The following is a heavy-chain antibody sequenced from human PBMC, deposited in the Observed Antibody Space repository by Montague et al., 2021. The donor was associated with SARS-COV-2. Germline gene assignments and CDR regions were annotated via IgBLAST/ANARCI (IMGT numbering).Heavy chain of an antibody. CDR1: GGSISSSNYY. CDR3: ASRGYSASGSRWYLDL. Sequence: SETLSLTCTVSGGSISSSNYYGVWIRQPPGKGLEWIGTIFYSGSTYYNPSLKSRVTISIDTSKNQFSLKLNSVTAADTAVYYCASRGYSASGSRWYLDLWGRGTLVTVSS. J-gene: IGHJ2*01. CDR2: IFYSGST. V-gene: IGHV4-39*07. D-gene: IGHD3-10*01.